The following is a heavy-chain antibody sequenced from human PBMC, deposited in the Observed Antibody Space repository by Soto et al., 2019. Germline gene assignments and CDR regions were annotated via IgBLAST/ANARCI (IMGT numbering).Heavy chain of an antibody. CDR2: INAGNGRE. V-gene: IGHV1-3*01. J-gene: IGHJ4*02. D-gene: IGHD3-10*01. Sequence: QVQLEQSGAEVKKPGASVKISCKTSGYTFTSYTLHWVRQAPGQGLEWMGWINAGNGREKYSQRFQDRVSLSTDKSATPPYMELRSPTSENTAVYYCARGGGWVGEASFDSWGQGTQVIVSS. CDR3: ARGGGWVGEASFDS. CDR1: GYTFTSYT.